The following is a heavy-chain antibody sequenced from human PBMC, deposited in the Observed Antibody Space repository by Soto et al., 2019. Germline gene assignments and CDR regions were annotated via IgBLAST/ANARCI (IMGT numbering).Heavy chain of an antibody. CDR3: AKDVNYDVLAGYYYY. V-gene: IGHV1-46*01. Sequence: ASVKVSCKASGYTFTSYYMHWVRQAPGQGLEWMGIINPSGGSTSYAQKFQGRVTMTRDTSTSTVYMELSSLRSEDTAVYFCAKDVNYDVLAGYYYYWGQGTRVTVSS. D-gene: IGHD3-9*01. J-gene: IGHJ4*02. CDR2: INPSGGST. CDR1: GYTFTSYY.